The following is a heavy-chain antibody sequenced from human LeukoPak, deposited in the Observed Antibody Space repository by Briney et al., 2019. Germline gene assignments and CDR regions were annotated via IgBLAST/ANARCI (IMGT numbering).Heavy chain of an antibody. J-gene: IGHJ4*02. CDR3: VKNNGWFHLAQ. CDR2: IKTDGSET. D-gene: IGHD6-19*01. V-gene: IGHV3-7*03. CDR1: GFTFRDHW. Sequence: GGSLRLSCAASGFTFRDHWMDWVRQAPGKGLEWVGHIKTDGSETYYLDSLRGRFSISRDNTNNALYLQMNSLRVEDTAVYYCVKNNGWFHLAQWGQGTLVTVSS.